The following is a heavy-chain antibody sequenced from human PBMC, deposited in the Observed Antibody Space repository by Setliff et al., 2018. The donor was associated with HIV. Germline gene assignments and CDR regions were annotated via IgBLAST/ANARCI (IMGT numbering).Heavy chain of an antibody. CDR2: INYSGST. D-gene: IGHD6-19*01. V-gene: IGHV4-39*07. CDR1: GESISSKNYY. Sequence: SETLSLTCIVSGESISSKNYYWGWIRQPPGKGLEWIGSINYSGSTYYNPSLKSRVTISGDTSKNQFSLKLSSVTAADTAVYYCARAVSSGWHNWFDPWGQGTLVTVSS. J-gene: IGHJ5*02. CDR3: ARAVSSGWHNWFDP.